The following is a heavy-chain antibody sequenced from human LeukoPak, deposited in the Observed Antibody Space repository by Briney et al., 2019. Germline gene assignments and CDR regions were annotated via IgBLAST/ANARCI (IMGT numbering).Heavy chain of an antibody. J-gene: IGHJ4*02. CDR2: IYYSGST. CDR3: ARTSSGYYHGGYYFDY. Sequence: SETLSLTCAVYGGSFSGYYWSWIRQPPGKGLEWIGYIYYSGSTNYNPSLKSRVTISVDTSKNQFSLKLSSVTAADTAVYYCARTSSGYYHGGYYFDYWGQGTLVTVSS. V-gene: IGHV4-59*08. D-gene: IGHD3-22*01. CDR1: GGSFSGYY.